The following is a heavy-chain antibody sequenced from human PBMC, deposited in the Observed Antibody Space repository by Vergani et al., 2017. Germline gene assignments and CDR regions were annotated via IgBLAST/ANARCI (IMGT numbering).Heavy chain of an antibody. CDR1: GGSISSSSYS. V-gene: IGHV4-39*01. Sequence: QLQLQESGPGLVKPSETLSLTCTVSGGSISSSSYSWGWIRQPPGKGLEWIGSIYYSGSTYYNPSLKSRVTISVDTSKNQFSLKLSSVTAADTAVYYCARQGLDRITGTYCFDYWGQGTLVTVSS. D-gene: IGHD1-20*01. CDR2: IYYSGST. CDR3: ARQGLDRITGTYCFDY. J-gene: IGHJ4*02.